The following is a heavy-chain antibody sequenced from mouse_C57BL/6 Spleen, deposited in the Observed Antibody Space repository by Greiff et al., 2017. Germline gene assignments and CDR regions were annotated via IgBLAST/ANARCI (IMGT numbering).Heavy chain of an antibody. CDR2: IYPSDSET. V-gene: IGHV1-61*01. CDR3: ARVGYYGSSLFDY. CDR1: GYTFTSYG. J-gene: IGHJ2*01. Sequence: VQLQQSGAELARPGASVKLSCKASGYTFTSYGISWVKQRTGQGLEWIGNIYPSDSETHYNQKFKDKATLTVDKSSSTAYMQLSSLTSEDSAVYYCARVGYYGSSLFDYWGQGTTLTVSS. D-gene: IGHD1-1*01.